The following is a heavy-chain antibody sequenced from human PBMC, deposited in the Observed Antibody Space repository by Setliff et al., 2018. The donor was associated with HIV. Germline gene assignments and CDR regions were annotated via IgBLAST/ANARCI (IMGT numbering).Heavy chain of an antibody. D-gene: IGHD3-10*01. CDR2: VSGSGGFT. V-gene: IGHV3-23*01. CDR3: ARSVIGYYYYGMDV. J-gene: IGHJ6*02. Sequence: GVLKISCAASGFTFSNYDMTWVRQAPGKGLEWVSGVSGSGGFTSYADSVKGRFTISRDNSKNTLYLQMNSLRAEDTAVYYCARSVIGYYYYGMDVWGQGTLVTVSS. CDR1: GFTFSNYD.